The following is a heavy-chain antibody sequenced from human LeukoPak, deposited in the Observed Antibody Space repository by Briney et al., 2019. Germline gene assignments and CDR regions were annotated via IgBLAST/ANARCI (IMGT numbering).Heavy chain of an antibody. CDR1: GGSISSYY. J-gene: IGHJ4*02. V-gene: IGHV4-59*08. Sequence: SETLSLTCTVSGGSISSYYWSWMRQPPGKGLEWIGYIYYSGSTNYNPSLKSRVTISVDTSKNQFSLKLGSVTAADTAVYYCARRYSSGSLDYWGQGTLVTVSS. CDR2: IYYSGST. CDR3: ARRYSSGSLDY. D-gene: IGHD6-19*01.